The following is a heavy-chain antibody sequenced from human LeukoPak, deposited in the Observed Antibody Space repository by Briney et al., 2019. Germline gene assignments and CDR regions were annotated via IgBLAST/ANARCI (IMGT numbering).Heavy chain of an antibody. CDR1: GGTFSSYA. V-gene: IGHV1-69*01. Sequence: GSSVKVSCKASGGTFSSYAISWVRQAPGQGLEWMGGIIPIFGTANYAQKFQGRVTITADESTSTAYMELRSLRSDDTAVYYCAREEYSSSFYYYYYMDVWGKGTTVTVSS. CDR2: IIPIFGTA. D-gene: IGHD6-6*01. J-gene: IGHJ6*03. CDR3: AREEYSSSFYYYYYMDV.